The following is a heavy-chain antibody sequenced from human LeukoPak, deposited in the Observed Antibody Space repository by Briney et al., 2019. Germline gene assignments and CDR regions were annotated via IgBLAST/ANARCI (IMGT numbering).Heavy chain of an antibody. D-gene: IGHD2-15*01. CDR2: INGDGSST. V-gene: IGHV3-74*01. Sequence: GGSLRLSCAASGFTFSSYGMSWVRQAPGKGLEWVSCINGDGSSTKYADSVKGRFTISRDNAKNTLYLQVNSLRAEDTAVYYCAQGGSPGALDYWGRGTLVTVSS. CDR3: AQGGSPGALDY. J-gene: IGHJ4*02. CDR1: GFTFSSYG.